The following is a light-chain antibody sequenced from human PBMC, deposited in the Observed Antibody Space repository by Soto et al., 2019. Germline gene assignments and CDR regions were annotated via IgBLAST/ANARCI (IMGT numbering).Light chain of an antibody. Sequence: QSALTQPASVSRSPGQAITISCSGTSSDVGAYNYVSWYQQYPGKAPKLMIYDVSNRPSGVSNRFSGSKSGNTASLTISGLQAEDEADYYCSLYTSENTYVFGTGTKVTVL. V-gene: IGLV2-14*01. CDR2: DVS. CDR1: SSDVGAYNY. CDR3: SLYTSENTYV. J-gene: IGLJ1*01.